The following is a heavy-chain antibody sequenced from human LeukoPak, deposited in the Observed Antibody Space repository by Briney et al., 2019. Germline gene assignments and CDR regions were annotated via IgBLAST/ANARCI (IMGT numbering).Heavy chain of an antibody. CDR3: AKQMAVDYFDY. CDR1: EFTFDNYA. V-gene: IGHV3-30*18. J-gene: IGHJ4*02. D-gene: IGHD5-24*01. Sequence: GGSLRLSCAASEFTFDNYAMSWVRQAPGKGLEWVAVISYDGKNEYYTDSVKGRFTISRDNAKNTPYLQMNSLRAEDTAVYYCAKQMAVDYFDYWGQGTLVTVSS. CDR2: ISYDGKNE.